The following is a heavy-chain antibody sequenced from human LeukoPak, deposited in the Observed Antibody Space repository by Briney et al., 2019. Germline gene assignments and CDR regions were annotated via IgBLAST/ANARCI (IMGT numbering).Heavy chain of an antibody. V-gene: IGHV3-23*01. CDR2: ISGSGGST. J-gene: IGHJ4*02. D-gene: IGHD6-13*01. Sequence: GGSLRLSCAASGFSFSSYAMSWVHQAPGKGLEWVSAISGSGGSTYYADSVKGRFTISRDNSKNTLYLQMNSLRAEDTAVYYCAKSPTAAPFDYWGQGTLVTVSS. CDR3: AKSPTAAPFDY. CDR1: GFSFSSYA.